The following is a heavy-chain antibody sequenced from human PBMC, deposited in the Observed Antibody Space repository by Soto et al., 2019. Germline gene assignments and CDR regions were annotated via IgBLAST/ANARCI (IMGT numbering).Heavy chain of an antibody. J-gene: IGHJ6*03. CDR1: GGSFSGYY. CDR2: INHSGST. D-gene: IGHD3-16*02. V-gene: IGHV4-34*01. Sequence: SETLSLTCAVYGGSFSGYYWSWIRQPPGKGLEWIGEINHSGSTNYNPSLKSRVTISVDTSKNQFSLKLSSVTAADTAVYYCARSKFRGVFVNYMDVWGKGTTVTVSS. CDR3: ARSKFRGVFVNYMDV.